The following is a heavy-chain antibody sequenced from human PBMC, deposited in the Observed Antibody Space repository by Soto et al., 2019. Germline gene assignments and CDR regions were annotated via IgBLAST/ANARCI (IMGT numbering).Heavy chain of an antibody. J-gene: IGHJ4*02. D-gene: IGHD1-26*01. CDR1: GFTFSSYG. V-gene: IGHV3-30*18. Sequence: GGSLRLSCAASGFTFSSYGMHWVRQAPGKGLEWVAVISYDGSNKYYADSVKGRFTISRDNSKNTLYLQMNSLRAEDTAVYYCAKVSGGSYYDYWGQGTLVTVSS. CDR3: AKVSGGSYYDY. CDR2: ISYDGSNK.